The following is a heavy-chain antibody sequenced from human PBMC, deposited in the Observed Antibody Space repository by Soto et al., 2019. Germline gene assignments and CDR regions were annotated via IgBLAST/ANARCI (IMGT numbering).Heavy chain of an antibody. J-gene: IGHJ6*03. V-gene: IGHV4-34*01. CDR2: INHSGST. CDR1: GGSFSGYY. D-gene: IGHD2-15*01. CDR3: ARGFGVAATFYYYYYMDV. Sequence: TSETLSLTCAVYGGSFSGYYWSWIRQPPGKGLEWIGEINHSGSTNYNPSLKSRVTISVDTSKNQFSLKLSSVTAADTAVYYCARGFGVAATFYYYYYMDVWGKGTTVTVS.